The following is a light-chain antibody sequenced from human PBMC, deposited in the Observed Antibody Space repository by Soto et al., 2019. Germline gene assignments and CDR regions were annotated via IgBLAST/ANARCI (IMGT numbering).Light chain of an antibody. CDR2: TAS. V-gene: IGKV1-39*01. Sequence: DLQMTQSPSSLSASVGDRVTITCRASQSISSSLNWYQQKPGKAPKLLIYTASFLQGGVPSRFSGSGTGTDFNLTITSLQREDFATYSCEQGYRTPYTFGQGTKVEIK. J-gene: IGKJ2*01. CDR3: EQGYRTPYT. CDR1: QSISSS.